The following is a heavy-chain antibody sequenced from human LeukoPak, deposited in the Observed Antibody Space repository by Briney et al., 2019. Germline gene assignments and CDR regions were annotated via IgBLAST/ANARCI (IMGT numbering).Heavy chain of an antibody. J-gene: IGHJ5*02. D-gene: IGHD1-26*01. CDR1: GYSFTSYW. CDR3: ARLSDSGSYHLNWFDP. Sequence: GESLKISCKGSGYSFTSYWIGWVRQVPGKGLEWMGIIYPGDSDTRYSPSFQGQVTISADKSISTAYLQWSSLKASDTAMYYCARLSDSGSYHLNWFDPWGQGTLVTVSS. V-gene: IGHV5-51*01. CDR2: IYPGDSDT.